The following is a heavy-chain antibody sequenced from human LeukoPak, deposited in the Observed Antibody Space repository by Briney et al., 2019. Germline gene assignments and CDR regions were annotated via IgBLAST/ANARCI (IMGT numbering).Heavy chain of an antibody. Sequence: GGSLRLSCAASGFTSSSYAMSWVRQAPGKGLEWVSAISGSGGSTYYADSVKGRFTISRDNSKNTLYLQMNSLRAEDTAVYYCAKDIYRGAVASRANFDYWGQGTLVTVPS. J-gene: IGHJ4*02. CDR2: ISGSGGST. CDR3: AKDIYRGAVASRANFDY. V-gene: IGHV3-23*01. D-gene: IGHD6-19*01. CDR1: GFTSSSYA.